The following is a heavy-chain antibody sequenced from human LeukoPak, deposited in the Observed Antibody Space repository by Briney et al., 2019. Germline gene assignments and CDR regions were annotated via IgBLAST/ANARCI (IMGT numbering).Heavy chain of an antibody. Sequence: ASVKVSCKASGYTFSGYYMHWVRQAPGQGLQWMGWITPNSGGTNYAQKFQGRVTMTRDTSISTAYMELSSLRSDDTAVYYCARGTTVIQTLDYWGQGTLVTVSS. CDR2: ITPNSGGT. D-gene: IGHD4-17*01. J-gene: IGHJ4*02. CDR3: ARGTTVIQTLDY. V-gene: IGHV1-2*02. CDR1: GYTFSGYY.